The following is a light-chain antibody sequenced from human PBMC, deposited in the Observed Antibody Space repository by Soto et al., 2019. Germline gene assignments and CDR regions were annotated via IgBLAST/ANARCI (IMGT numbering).Light chain of an antibody. V-gene: IGLV4-69*01. CDR3: QTWVTGIHI. CDR2: LNSDGSH. J-gene: IGLJ2*01. Sequence: QPVLTQSPSASASLGASVKLTCTLSSGHSNYAIAWHQQRPEKGPRFLMKLNSDGSHSKGDGIPDRFSGSSSGAERYLTISTLQSEDEADYYCQTWVTGIHIFGGGTKLTVL. CDR1: SGHSNYA.